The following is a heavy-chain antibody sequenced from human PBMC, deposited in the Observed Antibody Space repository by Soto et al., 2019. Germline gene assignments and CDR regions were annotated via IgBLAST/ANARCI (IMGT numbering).Heavy chain of an antibody. CDR2: IYYSGST. CDR3: AKDRLRDGSSRQGFDY. J-gene: IGHJ4*02. V-gene: IGHV4-39*02. CDR1: GGSIGSSNYY. D-gene: IGHD6-6*01. Sequence: PSETLSLTCTVSGGSIGSSNYYWGWIRQPPGKGLEWIGSIYYSGSTYYNPSLKNRVTISVDTSKNQFSLKLSSVTAADTAVYYCAKDRLRDGSSRQGFDYWGQGTLVTVYS.